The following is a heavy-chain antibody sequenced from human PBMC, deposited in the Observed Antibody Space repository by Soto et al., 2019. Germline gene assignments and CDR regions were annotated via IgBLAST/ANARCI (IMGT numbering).Heavy chain of an antibody. CDR1: GYTLTELS. CDR2: FDPEDGET. D-gene: IGHD6-13*01. V-gene: IGHV1-24*01. J-gene: IGHJ5*02. CDR3: ATGGSIAAAGTLEWFDP. Sequence: ASVKVSCKVSGYTLTELSMHWVRQAPGKGLEWMGGFDPEDGETIYAQKFQGRVTMTEDTSTDTAYMELSSLRSEDTAVYYCATGGSIAAAGTLEWFDPWGQGTLVTVS.